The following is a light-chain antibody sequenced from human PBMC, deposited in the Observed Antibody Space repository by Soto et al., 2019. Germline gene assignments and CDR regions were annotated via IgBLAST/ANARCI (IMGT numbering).Light chain of an antibody. CDR2: GAS. CDR3: QQYNTWPRT. Sequence: EIVFTQSPGTLSLSPGERATLSWRASQSVSSSYLAWYQQKPGQAPRLLIYGASTRATAIPARFSGSGAGTEFTLYISSLQYEDVAVYYFQQYNTWPRTFGQGTKVDIK. V-gene: IGKV3-15*01. J-gene: IGKJ1*01. CDR1: QSVSSSY.